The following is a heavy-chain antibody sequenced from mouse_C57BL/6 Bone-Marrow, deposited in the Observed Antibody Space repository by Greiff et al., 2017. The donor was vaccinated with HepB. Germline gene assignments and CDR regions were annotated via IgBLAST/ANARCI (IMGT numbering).Heavy chain of an antibody. CDR2: INPGSGGT. Sequence: QVQLQQSGAELVRPGTSVKVSCKASGYAFTNYLIEWVKQRPGQGLEWIGVINPGSGGTNYNEKFKGKATFTAETSSNTAYMQLSSLTTEDSAIYYCVGPYGHEGFAYWGQGTLVTVSA. CDR1: GYAFTNYL. D-gene: IGHD2-2*01. J-gene: IGHJ3*01. V-gene: IGHV1-54*02. CDR3: VGPYGHEGFAY.